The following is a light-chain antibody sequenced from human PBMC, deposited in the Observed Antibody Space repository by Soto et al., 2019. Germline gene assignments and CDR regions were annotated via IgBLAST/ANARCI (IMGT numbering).Light chain of an antibody. J-gene: IGKJ2*01. Sequence: EIVLTQSPGTLSLSPGERATLSCRASQSVSSSYLAWYQQKPGQAPRLLIYGASSRATGIPDRFSGSGSGTDFTLTITGLQSEDFAVYYCQQYKSWPYTFGQGTKVDIK. CDR3: QQYKSWPYT. CDR1: QSVSSSY. V-gene: IGKV3-20*01. CDR2: GAS.